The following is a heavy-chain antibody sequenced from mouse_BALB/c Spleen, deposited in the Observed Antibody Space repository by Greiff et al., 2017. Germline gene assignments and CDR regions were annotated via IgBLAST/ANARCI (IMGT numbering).Heavy chain of an antibody. D-gene: IGHD1-1*01. CDR3: AREDYYGSSFDY. CDR1: GFTFSSFG. CDR2: ISSGSSTI. J-gene: IGHJ2*01. Sequence: DVMLVESGGGLVQPGGSRKLSCAASGFTFSSFGMHWVRQAPEKGLEWVAYISSGSSTIYYADTVKGRFTISRDNPKNTLFLQMTSLRSEDTAMYYCAREDYYGSSFDYWGQGTTLTVSS. V-gene: IGHV5-17*02.